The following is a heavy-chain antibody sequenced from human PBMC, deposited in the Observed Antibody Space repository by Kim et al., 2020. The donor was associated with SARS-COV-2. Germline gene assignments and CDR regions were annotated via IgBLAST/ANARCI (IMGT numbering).Heavy chain of an antibody. J-gene: IGHJ4*02. CDR3: ASRRYTGTYYYFDY. CDR2: INSDGVTT. Sequence: GGSLRLSCAASGFTFSSYWMHWVRQAPGKGLVWVSRINSDGVTTGYADSVKGRFTISRDNAKSTLYLQMNSLRAEDTAVYYCASRRYTGTYYYFDYWGQGTLVTVSS. V-gene: IGHV3-74*01. D-gene: IGHD1-26*01. CDR1: GFTFSSYW.